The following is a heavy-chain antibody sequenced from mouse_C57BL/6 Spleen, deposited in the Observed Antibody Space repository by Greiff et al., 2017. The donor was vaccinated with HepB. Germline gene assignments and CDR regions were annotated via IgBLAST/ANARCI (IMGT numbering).Heavy chain of an antibody. J-gene: IGHJ2*02. Sequence: QVQLQQSGAELVRPGASVTLSCKASGYTFTDYEMHWVKQTPVHGLEWIGAIDPETGGTAYNQKFKGKAILTADKSSSTAYMQLRSLTSEDSADYYYTSSDYGSSYCFDYWGQGTSLTVSS. CDR3: TSSDYGSSYCFDY. CDR1: GYTFTDYE. D-gene: IGHD1-1*01. CDR2: IDPETGGT. V-gene: IGHV1-15*01.